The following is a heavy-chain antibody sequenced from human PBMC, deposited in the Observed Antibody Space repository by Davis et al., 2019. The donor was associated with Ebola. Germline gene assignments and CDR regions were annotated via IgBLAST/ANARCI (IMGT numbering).Heavy chain of an antibody. Sequence: ASVKVSCKASGYTFITYYIHWVRQAPGQGLEWIGIINTSAGSTFSAQKFQGRVTLTRDTSTSTVYMQLTSLTSDDTAVYFCAREEDYWGQGTLVTVSS. V-gene: IGHV1-46*01. CDR1: GYTFITYY. J-gene: IGHJ4*02. CDR3: AREEDY. CDR2: INTSAGST.